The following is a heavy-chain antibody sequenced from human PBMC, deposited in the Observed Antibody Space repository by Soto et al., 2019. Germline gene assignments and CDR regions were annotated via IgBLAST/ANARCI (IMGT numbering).Heavy chain of an antibody. CDR1: GGSISSDDYY. CDR3: AREGSSSPEYFDF. J-gene: IGHJ4*02. Sequence: SETLSLTCSVSGGSISSDDYYWTWIRQPPGEGLEWIGYIYYTGRASSTPSLESRVTISIDTSKNQFSLKLSSVSAADTAVYYCAREGSSSPEYFDFWGPGTLVTVSS. V-gene: IGHV4-30-4*01. D-gene: IGHD2-15*01. CDR2: IYYTGRA.